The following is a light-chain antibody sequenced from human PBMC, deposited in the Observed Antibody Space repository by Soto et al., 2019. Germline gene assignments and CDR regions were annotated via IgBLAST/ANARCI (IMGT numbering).Light chain of an antibody. CDR3: QSYDSSLSGYVV. J-gene: IGLJ2*01. Sequence: QSVRTQPPSVSGAPGQRVTASCTGSSSNIGAGYDVHWYQQLPGTAPKLLIYSNSNRPSGVPDRFSGSKSGTSASLAITGLQAEDEADYYCQSYDSSLSGYVVFGGATQLTVL. CDR2: SNS. CDR1: SSNIGAGYD. V-gene: IGLV1-40*01.